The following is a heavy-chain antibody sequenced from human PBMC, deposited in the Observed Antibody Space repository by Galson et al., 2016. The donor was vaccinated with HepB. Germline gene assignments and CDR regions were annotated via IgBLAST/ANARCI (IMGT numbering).Heavy chain of an antibody. D-gene: IGHD1-26*01. CDR1: GLTFSDYW. J-gene: IGHJ1*01. V-gene: IGHV3-7*01. CDR2: INQDGSET. CDR3: ARGWRIYYRYFEH. Sequence: FLRLSCAVSGLTFSDYWMSWVRQAPGKGLEWVANINQDGSETYYLDSVKGRFTISRDNAKNSLYLQMNSLRGEDTAVYYCARGWRIYYRYFEHWGQGALVSVSS.